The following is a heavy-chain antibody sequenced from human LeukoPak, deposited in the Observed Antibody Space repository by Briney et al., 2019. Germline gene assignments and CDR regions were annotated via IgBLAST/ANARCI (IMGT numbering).Heavy chain of an antibody. D-gene: IGHD1-1*01. V-gene: IGHV3-30*18. Sequence: GGSLRLSCAASGFTFSSYAMSWVRQAPGKGLEWVALISYDGVNKYYADSVKGRFTISRDNSKNTLYLRMNSLRVEDTALYYCAKLRELVTYYYYYGLDVWGQGTTVTVSS. CDR2: ISYDGVNK. CDR1: GFTFSSYA. CDR3: AKLRELVTYYYYYGLDV. J-gene: IGHJ6*02.